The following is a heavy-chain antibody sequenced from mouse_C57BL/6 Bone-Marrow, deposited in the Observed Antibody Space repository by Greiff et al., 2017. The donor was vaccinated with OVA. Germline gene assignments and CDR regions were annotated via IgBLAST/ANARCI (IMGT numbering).Heavy chain of an antibody. CDR1: GYTFTSYW. J-gene: IGHJ2*01. CDR2: IYPGSGST. D-gene: IGHD2-1*01. V-gene: IGHV1-55*01. Sequence: QVQLQQPGAELVKPGASVKMSCKASGYTFTSYWITWVKQRPGQGLEWIGDIYPGSGSTNYNKKFKSKATLTVDTSSSTAYMQLSSLTSEDSAVYYCARRDLYGISFDYWGQGTTLTVSS. CDR3: ARRDLYGISFDY.